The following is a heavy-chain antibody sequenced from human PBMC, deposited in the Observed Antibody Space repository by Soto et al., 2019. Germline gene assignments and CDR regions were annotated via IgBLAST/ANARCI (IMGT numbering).Heavy chain of an antibody. J-gene: IGHJ4*02. D-gene: IGHD3-3*01. Sequence: ASVKVSCKASGYTFTGYYMHWVRQAPGQGLEWMGWINPNSGGTNYAQKFQGWVTMTRDTSISTAYMELSRLRSDDTAVYYCARDLDSNYDFWSGYSSHNYYFDYWGQGTLVTVSS. CDR3: ARDLDSNYDFWSGYSSHNYYFDY. CDR1: GYTFTGYY. V-gene: IGHV1-2*04. CDR2: INPNSGGT.